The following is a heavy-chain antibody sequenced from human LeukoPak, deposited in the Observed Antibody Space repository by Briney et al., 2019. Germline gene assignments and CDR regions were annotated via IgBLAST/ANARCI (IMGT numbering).Heavy chain of an antibody. Sequence: ASVTVSCKASGYTFTGYYMHWVRQAPGQGLEWMGWINLNSGGTNYAQKFQGRVTMTRDTSISTAYMELSRLRSDDTAVYYCAGGGDWSFDYWGQGTLVTVSS. D-gene: IGHD2-21*02. CDR3: AGGGDWSFDY. V-gene: IGHV1-2*02. J-gene: IGHJ4*02. CDR2: INLNSGGT. CDR1: GYTFTGYY.